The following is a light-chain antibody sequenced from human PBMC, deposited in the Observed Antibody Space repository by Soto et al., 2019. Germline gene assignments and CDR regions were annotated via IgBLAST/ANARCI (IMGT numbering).Light chain of an antibody. CDR3: SSYTISRTYV. CDR2: NVY. Sequence: QSALTQPASVSGSPGQSITISCTGTNSDVGSYNYVSWHQQHPGKAPKLMIYNVYDRPSGISNRFTGSKSGNTASLTISGLQGEDEADYYCSSYTISRTYVFGTGTKVTVL. J-gene: IGLJ1*01. V-gene: IGLV2-14*03. CDR1: NSDVGSYNY.